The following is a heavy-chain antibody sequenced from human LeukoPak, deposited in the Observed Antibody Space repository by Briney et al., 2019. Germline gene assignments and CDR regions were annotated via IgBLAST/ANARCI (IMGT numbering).Heavy chain of an antibody. J-gene: IGHJ3*02. V-gene: IGHV3-7*01. D-gene: IGHD1-26*01. Sequence: GRSLRLSCAASGFTFSSYAMHWVRQAPGKGLEWVANIKQDGSEKYYVDSVKGRFTISRDNAKNSVHLQMNSLRAGDTGVYYCARINSGIDLGDAYDIWGQGTTVTVSS. CDR2: IKQDGSEK. CDR1: GFTFSSYA. CDR3: ARINSGIDLGDAYDI.